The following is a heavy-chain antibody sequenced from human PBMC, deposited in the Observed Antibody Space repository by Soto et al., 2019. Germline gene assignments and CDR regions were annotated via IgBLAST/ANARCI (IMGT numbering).Heavy chain of an antibody. CDR2: ISSIGINI. Sequence: GGSLRLSCAASGFTFSSYSMNWVRQAPGKGLEWVSSISSIGINIWYADSVKGRFTISRDNAKNSLDLQLTSLRAEDTAVYYCARGENYDSSGYYEWGFDYWGQGTLVTVSS. CDR3: ARGENYDSSGYYEWGFDY. V-gene: IGHV3-21*01. J-gene: IGHJ4*02. CDR1: GFTFSSYS. D-gene: IGHD3-22*01.